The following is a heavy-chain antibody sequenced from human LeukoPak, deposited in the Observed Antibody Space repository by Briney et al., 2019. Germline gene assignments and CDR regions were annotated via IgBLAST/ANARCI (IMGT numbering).Heavy chain of an antibody. J-gene: IGHJ4*02. V-gene: IGHV1-8*01. Sequence: ASVKVSCTASGYTFTSSDINWVRQAPGQGLEWMGWINPKSGRTGYAKKFQARVSMTMNTSITTAYMEVSSLRFEDTAVYYCARGRSGLAAAGTYDSWGQGTLITVSS. CDR1: GYTFTSSD. CDR3: ARGRSGLAAAGTYDS. D-gene: IGHD6-13*01. CDR2: INPKSGRT.